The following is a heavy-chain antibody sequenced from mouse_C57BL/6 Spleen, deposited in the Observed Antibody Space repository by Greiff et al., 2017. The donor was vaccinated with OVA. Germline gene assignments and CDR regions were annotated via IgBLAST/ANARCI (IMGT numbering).Heavy chain of an antibody. CDR1: GYAFSSSW. Sequence: QVQLQQSGPELVKPGASVKISCKASGYAFSSSWMNWVKQRPGKGLEWIGRIYPGDGDTNYNGKFKGKATLTADKSSSTAYMQLSSLTSEDSAVYCCARGSTTVVYEDWGQGTTLTVSS. V-gene: IGHV1-82*01. J-gene: IGHJ2*01. D-gene: IGHD1-1*01. CDR2: IYPGDGDT. CDR3: ARGSTTVVYED.